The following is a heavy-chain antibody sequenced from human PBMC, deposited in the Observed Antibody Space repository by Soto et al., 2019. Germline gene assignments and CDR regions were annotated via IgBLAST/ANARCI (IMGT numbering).Heavy chain of an antibody. CDR1: GFTFDDYA. D-gene: IGHD3-3*01. V-gene: IGHV3-9*01. J-gene: IGHJ5*02. CDR2: ISWNSGSI. Sequence: GGSLRLSCAASGFTFDDYAMHWVRQAPGKGLEWVSGISWNSGSIGYADSVKGRFTISRDNAKNSLYLQMNSLRAEDTALYYCAKGITIFGVGLNNWFDPWGQGTLVTVSS. CDR3: AKGITIFGVGLNNWFDP.